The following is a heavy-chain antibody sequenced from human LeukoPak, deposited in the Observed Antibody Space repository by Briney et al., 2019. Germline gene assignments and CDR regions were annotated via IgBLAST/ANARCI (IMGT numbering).Heavy chain of an antibody. D-gene: IGHD4-11*01. CDR1: GFSLNTSGMC. J-gene: IGHJ6*02. Sequence: SGPTLVNPTQTLTLTCTFSGFSLNTSGMCVSWIRQPPGKALEWLARIDWDDDKYYSTSLKTRLTISKDTSKSQVVLTVTNMDPVDAATYYCARIPAYSHYNYYGIDVWGQGTTVTVSS. V-gene: IGHV2-70*11. CDR2: IDWDDDK. CDR3: ARIPAYSHYNYYGIDV.